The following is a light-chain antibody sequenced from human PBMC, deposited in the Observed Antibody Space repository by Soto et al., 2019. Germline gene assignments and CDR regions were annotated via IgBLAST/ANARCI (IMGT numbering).Light chain of an antibody. J-gene: IGLJ2*01. CDR2: RNN. V-gene: IGLV1-47*01. CDR3: AAWDNNLGGPA. CDR1: NSNIGSKY. Sequence: QLVLTQPPSASGTPGQRVSISCSGSNSNIGSKYGYWYQQLPGTAPKLLMYRNNQRPSGVPDRFSGSKSGTSASLAISGLRSEDEADYYCAAWDNNLGGPAFGGGTKLTVL.